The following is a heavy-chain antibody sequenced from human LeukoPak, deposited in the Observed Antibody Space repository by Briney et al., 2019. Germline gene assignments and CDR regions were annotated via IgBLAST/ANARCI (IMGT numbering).Heavy chain of an antibody. CDR1: GFTFSSYW. Sequence: SGGSLRLPCAASGFTFSSYWMNWARQAPGKGLEWGASINHNGNVNYYVDSVKGRFTNSRDNAKNSLYLQMSNLRAEDTAVYFCARGGGLDVWGQGATVTVSS. J-gene: IGHJ6*02. V-gene: IGHV3-7*03. CDR2: INHNGNVN. D-gene: IGHD3-16*01. CDR3: ARGGGLDV.